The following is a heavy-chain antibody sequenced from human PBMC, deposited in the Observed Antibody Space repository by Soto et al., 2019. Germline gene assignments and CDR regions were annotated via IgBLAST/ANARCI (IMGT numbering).Heavy chain of an antibody. CDR1: GGTLSSYA. D-gene: IGHD1-26*01. Sequence: QVQLVQSGAEVKKPGSSVKVSCKASGGTLSSYAISWVRQAPGQGLEWMGGILPIFGTAKYAQKFQGRVTITADESTSTAYMELSSLRSEDTAVYYCPRNLVRGGSYSMGLNYFDYWGQGTLVTVSS. CDR3: PRNLVRGGSYSMGLNYFDY. J-gene: IGHJ4*02. V-gene: IGHV1-69*01. CDR2: ILPIFGTA.